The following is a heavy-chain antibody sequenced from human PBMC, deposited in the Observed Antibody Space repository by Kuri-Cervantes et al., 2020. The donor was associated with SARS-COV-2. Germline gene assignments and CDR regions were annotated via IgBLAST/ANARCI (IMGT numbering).Heavy chain of an antibody. D-gene: IGHD2-2*01. J-gene: IGHJ4*02. V-gene: IGHV1-2*02. Sequence: ASMKVSCKASGYTFTGYYMHWVRQAPGQGLEWMGWINPNSGGTNYAQKFQGRVTMTRDTSISTAYMELSRLRSDDTAVYYCARDYQLLGVYFDYWGQGTLVTV. CDR2: INPNSGGT. CDR1: GYTFTGYY. CDR3: ARDYQLLGVYFDY.